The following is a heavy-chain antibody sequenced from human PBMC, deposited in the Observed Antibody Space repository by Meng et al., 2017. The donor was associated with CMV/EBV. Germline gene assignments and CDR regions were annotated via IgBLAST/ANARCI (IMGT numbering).Heavy chain of an antibody. CDR2: ISAYNGNT. CDR1: GYTFTSYG. J-gene: IGHJ3*02. D-gene: IGHD4-17*01. V-gene: IGHV1-18*01. CDR3: AREGLRGMLLPPGI. Sequence: ASVTVSCKASGYTFTSYGISWVRQAPGQGLEWMGWISAYNGNTNYAQKLQGRVTMTTDTSTSTAYMELRSLRSDDTAVYYCAREGLRGMLLPPGIWGQGTMVTVSS.